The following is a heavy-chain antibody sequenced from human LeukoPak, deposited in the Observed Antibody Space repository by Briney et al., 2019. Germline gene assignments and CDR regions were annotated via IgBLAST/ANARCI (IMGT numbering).Heavy chain of an antibody. V-gene: IGHV5-51*01. CDR2: IYPGDSGT. CDR3: ARLGYCSRGTCHAFDY. D-gene: IGHD2-15*01. J-gene: IGHJ4*02. CDR1: GYTFTSKW. Sequence: GESLKISCKGSGYTFTSKWIGWVRQMPGKGLEWMGIIYPGDSGTRYSPSFQGQVTMSADKSITTAYLQWSSLKASDTAMYYCARLGYCSRGTCHAFDYWGQGTLVTVSS.